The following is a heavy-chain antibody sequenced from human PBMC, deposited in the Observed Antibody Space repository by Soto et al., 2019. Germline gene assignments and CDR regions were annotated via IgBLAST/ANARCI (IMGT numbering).Heavy chain of an antibody. CDR1: GYTFTCYG. J-gene: IGHJ4*02. CDR2: ISAYNGNT. Sequence: GASVKVSCKASGYTFTCYGISWVRQAPGQGLEWMGWISAYNGNTNYAQKLQGRVTMTTDTSTSTAYMELRSLRSDDTAVYYCARLVDDSGSYGTNFDYWGQGTLVTVSS. D-gene: IGHD1-26*01. V-gene: IGHV1-18*01. CDR3: ARLVDDSGSYGTNFDY.